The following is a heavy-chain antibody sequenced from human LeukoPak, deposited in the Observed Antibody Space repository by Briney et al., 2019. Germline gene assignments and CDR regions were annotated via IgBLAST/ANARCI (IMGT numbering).Heavy chain of an antibody. D-gene: IGHD2-2*01. V-gene: IGHV4-4*07. J-gene: IGHJ6*03. CDR3: AREACSSTSCSPYYYYMDV. Sequence: PSETLSLTCSVSGDSSSSYYWSWIRQTAGKGLEWIGRIYTSGSANYNPSLKSRVTMSVDTSKNQFSLKLSSVTAADTAVYYCAREACSSTSCSPYYYYMDVWGKGTTVTVSS. CDR2: IYTSGSA. CDR1: GDSSSSYY.